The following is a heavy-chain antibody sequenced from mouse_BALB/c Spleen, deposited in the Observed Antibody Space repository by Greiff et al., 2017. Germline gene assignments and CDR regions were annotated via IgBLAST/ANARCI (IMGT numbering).Heavy chain of an antibody. CDR3: AKGARGNYRAMDY. CDR2: ISCYNGAT. Sequence: LVKTGASVKISCKASGYSFTGYYMHWVKQSHGKSLEWIGYISCYNGATSYNQKFKGKATFTVDTSSSTAYMQFNSLTSEDSAVYYCAKGARGNYRAMDYWGQGTSVTVSS. V-gene: IGHV1S34*01. CDR1: GYSFTGYY. J-gene: IGHJ4*01. D-gene: IGHD2-1*01.